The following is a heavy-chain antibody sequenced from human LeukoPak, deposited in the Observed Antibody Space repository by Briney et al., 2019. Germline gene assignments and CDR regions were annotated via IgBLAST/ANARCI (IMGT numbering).Heavy chain of an antibody. V-gene: IGHV4-34*01. CDR1: GFTFSSYE. Sequence: GSLRLSCAASGFTFSSYEMSWVRQPPGKGLEWIGEINHSGSTNYNPSLTSRGTISVDTSNNQFSLKLSSVTAADTAVYYCARHTTVTTSGPFDYWGQGTLVTVSS. J-gene: IGHJ4*02. CDR3: ARHTTVTTSGPFDY. CDR2: INHSGST. D-gene: IGHD4-17*01.